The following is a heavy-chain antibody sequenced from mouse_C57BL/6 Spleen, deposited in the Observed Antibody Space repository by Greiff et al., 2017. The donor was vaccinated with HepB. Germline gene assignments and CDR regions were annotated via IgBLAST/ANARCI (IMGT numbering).Heavy chain of an antibody. D-gene: IGHD1-1*01. CDR3: TRSGTTVVEDWYFDV. J-gene: IGHJ1*01. CDR2: IYPGNSDT. Sequence: VQLQQSGTVLARPGASVKMSCKTSGYTFTSYWMHWVKQRPGQGLEWTGAIYPGNSDTSYNQKFKGKAKLTAVTSASTAYMELSSLTNEDSAVYYCTRSGTTVVEDWYFDVWGAGTTVTVSS. CDR1: GYTFTSYW. V-gene: IGHV1-5*01.